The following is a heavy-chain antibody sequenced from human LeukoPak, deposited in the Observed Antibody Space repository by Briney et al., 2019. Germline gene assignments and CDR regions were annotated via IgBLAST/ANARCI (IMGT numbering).Heavy chain of an antibody. CDR2: IRYDGSNK. V-gene: IGHV3-30*02. J-gene: IGHJ4*02. CDR3: TKDRILRYFDWLFDLDY. D-gene: IGHD3-9*01. CDR1: GFNFSSYG. Sequence: GGSLRLSCAASGFNFSSYGMRWDRQAPGKGLEWVAFIRYDGSNKYYADSVKGRFTISRDTSKNTLYLQMNSLRAEDTAVYYCTKDRILRYFDWLFDLDYWGQGTLVTVSS.